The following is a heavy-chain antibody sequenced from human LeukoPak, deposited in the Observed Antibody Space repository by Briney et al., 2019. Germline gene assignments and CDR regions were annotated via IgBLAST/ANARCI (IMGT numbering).Heavy chain of an antibody. V-gene: IGHV1-69*05. D-gene: IGHD5-24*01. Sequence: ASVKVSCKASGGTFSSYAISWVRQAPGQGLEWMGGIIPIFGTANYAQKFQGGVTITTDESTSTAYMELSSLRSEDTAVYYCARSRDGYNGEDYWGQGTLVTVSS. CDR1: GGTFSSYA. J-gene: IGHJ4*02. CDR2: IIPIFGTA. CDR3: ARSRDGYNGEDY.